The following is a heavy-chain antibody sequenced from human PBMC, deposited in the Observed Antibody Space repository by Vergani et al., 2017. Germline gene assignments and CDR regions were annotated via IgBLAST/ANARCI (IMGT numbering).Heavy chain of an antibody. CDR1: GFTFSSYG. CDR2: IRYDGSNK. Sequence: QVQLVESGGGVVQPGGSLRLSCAASGFTFSSYGMHWVRQAPGKGLEWVAFIRYDGSNKYYADSVKGRFTISRDNSKNTLYLQMNSLRAEDTAVYYCARRSIAAAGTSWFDPWGQGTLVTVSS. J-gene: IGHJ5*02. CDR3: ARRSIAAAGTSWFDP. V-gene: IGHV3-30*02. D-gene: IGHD6-13*01.